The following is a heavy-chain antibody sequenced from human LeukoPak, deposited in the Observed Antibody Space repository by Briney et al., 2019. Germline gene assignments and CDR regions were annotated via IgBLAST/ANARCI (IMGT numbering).Heavy chain of an antibody. V-gene: IGHV3-15*01. D-gene: IGHD3-10*01. CDR1: GFIFSNAW. CDR3: TFYTSGRFYI. Sequence: GGSLRLSCAASGFIFSNAWMRWVRQAPGKGVECVGRIKSKSDGRTKEYAAPVKGRFSISRDDSKNTLYLQMNSLKTDDTAVYYSTFYTSGRFYIWGQGTMVTVSS. CDR2: IKSKSDGRTK. J-gene: IGHJ3*02.